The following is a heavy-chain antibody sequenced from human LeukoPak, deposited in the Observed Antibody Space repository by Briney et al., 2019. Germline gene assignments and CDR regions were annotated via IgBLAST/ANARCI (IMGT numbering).Heavy chain of an antibody. D-gene: IGHD7-27*01. CDR2: ISGSGGGT. CDR1: GFTFSSYA. J-gene: IGHJ4*02. Sequence: PGGSLRLSCAASGFTFSSYAMSWVRQAPGKGLEWVSAISGSGGGTYYADSVKGRFTISRDNSKNTLYLQMNSLRAEDTAVYYCAKGGGLGTYYFDYWGQGTLVTVSS. CDR3: AKGGGLGTYYFDY. V-gene: IGHV3-23*01.